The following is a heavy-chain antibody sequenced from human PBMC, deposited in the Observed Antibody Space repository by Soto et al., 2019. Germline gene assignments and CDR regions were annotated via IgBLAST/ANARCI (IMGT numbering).Heavy chain of an antibody. Sequence: ASVKVSCKASGGTFSSNAFNWVRQAPGQGLEWMGAITPIFGTTYGQKFQGRVTMTRDTSISTAYMELSRLSSDDTAVYYCARGSRYGNGWWSEYHLEYWGQGSLVTVS. CDR1: GGTFSSNA. J-gene: IGHJ4*02. CDR3: ARGSRYGNGWWSEYHLEY. CDR2: ITPIFGT. D-gene: IGHD6-19*01. V-gene: IGHV1-2*02.